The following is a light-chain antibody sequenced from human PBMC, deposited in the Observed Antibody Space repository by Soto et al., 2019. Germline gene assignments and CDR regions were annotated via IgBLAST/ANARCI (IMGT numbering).Light chain of an antibody. CDR1: QSVAGTY. CDR2: DIS. J-gene: IGKJ5*01. CDR3: QQYNNWPS. V-gene: IGKV3-15*01. Sequence: DIVLTQSPATLSLSPGERATLSCRASQSVAGTYLAWYQQRPGQAPRLLIYDISNRATGVPARFSGSGSETEFTLTIRSLQSEDFAVYFCQQYNNWPSFGQGTRLEIK.